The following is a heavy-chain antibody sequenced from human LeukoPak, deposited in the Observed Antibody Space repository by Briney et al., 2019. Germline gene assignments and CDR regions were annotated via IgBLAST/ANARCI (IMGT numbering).Heavy chain of an antibody. CDR1: GGSINSNNYY. D-gene: IGHD1-26*01. CDR3: ASGAISGGSYGN. CDR2: IYYSGST. V-gene: IGHV4-39*01. Sequence: SETLSLTCTVSGGSINSNNYYWGWIRQPPGKGLEWIGSIYYSGSTYYTPSLKSRVTISVGTSKNQFSLKLSSVTAADTAVYYCASGAISGGSYGNWGQGTLVTVSS. J-gene: IGHJ4*02.